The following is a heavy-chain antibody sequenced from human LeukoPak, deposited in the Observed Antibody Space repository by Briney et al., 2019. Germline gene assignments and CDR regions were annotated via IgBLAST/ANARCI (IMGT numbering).Heavy chain of an antibody. CDR1: GFTFSSYA. Sequence: PGGSLRLSCAASGFTFSSYAMSWVRQAPGKGLEWVSAISGSGGSTYYADSVKGRFTISRDNSKNTLYLQMNSLRAEDTAVYYCAKDIEWELREFAIDYWGQGTLVTVSS. CDR2: ISGSGGST. V-gene: IGHV3-23*01. D-gene: IGHD1-26*01. J-gene: IGHJ4*02. CDR3: AKDIEWELREFAIDY.